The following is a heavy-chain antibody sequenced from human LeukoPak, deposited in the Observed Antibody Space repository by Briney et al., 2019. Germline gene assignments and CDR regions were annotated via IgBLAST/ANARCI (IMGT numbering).Heavy chain of an antibody. V-gene: IGHV3-23*01. CDR1: GFTFSSDA. CDR2: ISGSGGST. Sequence: PGGSLRLSCAASGFTFSSDAMSWVRQAPGKGLEWVSAISGSGGSTYYADSVKGRFTISRDNSKNTLYLQMNSLRAEDTAVYYCAKASNLYYYDSSGYYGDFDYWGQGTLVTVSS. CDR3: AKASNLYYYDSSGYYGDFDY. D-gene: IGHD3-22*01. J-gene: IGHJ4*02.